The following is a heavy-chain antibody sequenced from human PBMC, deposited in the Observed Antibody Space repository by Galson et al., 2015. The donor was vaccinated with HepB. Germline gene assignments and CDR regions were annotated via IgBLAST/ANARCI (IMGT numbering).Heavy chain of an antibody. J-gene: IGHJ4*02. CDR2: ISGSGGST. V-gene: IGHV3-23*01. Sequence: SLRLSCAASGFTFSSYAMSWVRQAPGKGLEWVSAISGSGGSTYYADSVKGRFTISRDNSKNTLYLQMNSLRAEDTAVYYCAKCWGYYDSSGYYFDYWGQGTLVTVSS. D-gene: IGHD3-22*01. CDR1: GFTFSSYA. CDR3: AKCWGYYDSSGYYFDY.